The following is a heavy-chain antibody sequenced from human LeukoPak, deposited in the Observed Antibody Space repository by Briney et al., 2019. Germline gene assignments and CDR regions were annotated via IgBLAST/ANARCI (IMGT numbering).Heavy chain of an antibody. Sequence: PGGSLRLSCEASGFTFSSYWMTWVRQAPGKGLEWVSAISGSGGSTYYADSVKGRFTISRDNSKNTLYLQMNSLRAEDTAVYYCAKRQSLLLVGATDYWGQGTLVTVSS. V-gene: IGHV3-23*01. CDR3: AKRQSLLLVGATDY. CDR2: ISGSGGST. CDR1: GFTFSSYW. D-gene: IGHD1-26*01. J-gene: IGHJ4*02.